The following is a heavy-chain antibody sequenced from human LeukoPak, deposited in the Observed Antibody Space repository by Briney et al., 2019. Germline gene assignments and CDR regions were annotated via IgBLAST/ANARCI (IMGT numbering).Heavy chain of an antibody. V-gene: IGHV3-33*01. J-gene: IGHJ5*02. Sequence: GSLRLSCAASGFTFSSYGMHWVRQAPGKGLEWVAVIWYDGSNKYYADSVKGRFTISRDNSKNTLYLQMNSLRVDDTGVYYCARFEGLVAGLDQWGRGTLVTVSS. CDR1: GFTFSSYG. CDR2: IWYDGSNK. CDR3: ARFEGLVAGLDQ. D-gene: IGHD6-19*01.